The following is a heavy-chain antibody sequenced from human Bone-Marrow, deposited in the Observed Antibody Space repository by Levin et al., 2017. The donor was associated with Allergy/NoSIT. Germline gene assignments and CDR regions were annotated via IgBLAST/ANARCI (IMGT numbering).Heavy chain of an antibody. D-gene: IGHD5-12*01. CDR1: GFTFSTYA. CDR3: AKYIVEGGALQRGTTYGPGV. CDR2: VSGRGGTT. Sequence: PGGSLRLSCAASGFTFSTYAMTWVRQAPGKGLEWVSSVSGRGGTTYYADSVKGRFTVSRDNSKDTVYLQMNSLRAEDTALYYGAKYIVEGGALQRGTTYGPGVWGQVTTVIVS. V-gene: IGHV3-23*01. J-gene: IGHJ6*02.